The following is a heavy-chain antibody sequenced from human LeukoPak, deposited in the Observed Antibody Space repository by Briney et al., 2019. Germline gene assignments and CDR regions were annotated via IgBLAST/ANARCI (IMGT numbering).Heavy chain of an antibody. CDR2: FDPEDGET. V-gene: IGHV1-24*01. Sequence: GFDPEDGETIYAQKFQGRVTMTEDTSTDTAYMELSSLRSEDTAVYYCASEGHGSGSYYISFDYWGQGTLVTVSS. CDR3: ASEGHGSGSYYISFDY. J-gene: IGHJ4*02. D-gene: IGHD3-10*01.